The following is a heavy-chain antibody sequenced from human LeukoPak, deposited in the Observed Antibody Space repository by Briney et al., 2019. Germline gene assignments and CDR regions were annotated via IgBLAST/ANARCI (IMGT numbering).Heavy chain of an antibody. CDR2: MFISGST. Sequence: SETLSLTCTVSGVSISSYYWSWIRQPAGKGLEWIGRMFISGSTDYNPSLKSRVTMSVDTSKNQFSLKLSSVTAADTAVYYCARVLVHYDSSGYTNYFDYWGQGTLVTVSS. V-gene: IGHV4-4*07. CDR1: GVSISSYY. D-gene: IGHD3-22*01. J-gene: IGHJ4*02. CDR3: ARVLVHYDSSGYTNYFDY.